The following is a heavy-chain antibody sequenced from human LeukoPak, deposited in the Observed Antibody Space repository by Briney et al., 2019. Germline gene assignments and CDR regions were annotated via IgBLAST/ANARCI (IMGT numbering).Heavy chain of an antibody. Sequence: SETLSLTCTVSGGSISSYYWSWIRQPPGKGLEWMGYIYYSGSTNYNPSLKSRVTISVDTSKNQFSLKLSSVTAADTAVYYCARHKETLTGRDAFDIWGQGTMVTVSS. J-gene: IGHJ3*02. D-gene: IGHD3-9*01. CDR2: IYYSGST. CDR1: GGSISSYY. CDR3: ARHKETLTGRDAFDI. V-gene: IGHV4-59*08.